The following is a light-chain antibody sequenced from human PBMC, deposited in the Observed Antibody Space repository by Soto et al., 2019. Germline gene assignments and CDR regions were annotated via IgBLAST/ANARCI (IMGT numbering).Light chain of an antibody. CDR3: QQYGSSPT. J-gene: IGKJ4*01. V-gene: IGKV3D-20*01. CDR1: QSVSSY. Sequence: EIVMTQSPATLSVSPGERATLSCRASQSVSSYLAWYQQKPGQAPRLLIYDASNRATGIPARFSGSGSGTDFTLTISRLEPEDFSVYYCQQYGSSPTFGGGTKVDIK. CDR2: DAS.